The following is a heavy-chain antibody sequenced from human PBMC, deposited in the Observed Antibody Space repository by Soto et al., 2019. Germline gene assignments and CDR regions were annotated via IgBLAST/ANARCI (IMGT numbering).Heavy chain of an antibody. CDR3: ATDPYYDYVWGSYRSRSFDY. V-gene: IGHV1-18*01. CDR2: INTYNGNT. D-gene: IGHD3-16*02. CDR1: GYSFTRYG. J-gene: IGHJ4*02. Sequence: GASVKVSCKASGYSFTRYGIAWARQAPGQGLEWMGWINTYNGNTNYAQNLQGRVTLTTDTSTSTAYMELSSLRSEDTAVYYCATDPYYDYVWGSYRSRSFDYWGQGTLVTVSS.